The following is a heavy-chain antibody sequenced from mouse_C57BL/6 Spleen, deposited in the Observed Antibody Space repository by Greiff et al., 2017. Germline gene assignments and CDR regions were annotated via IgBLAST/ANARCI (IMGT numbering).Heavy chain of an antibody. CDR3: TRGLGLYYYSMDY. D-gene: IGHD4-1*01. CDR2: ISSGGDYT. CDR1: GFTFSSYA. V-gene: IGHV5-9-1*02. Sequence: EVQLVESGEGLVKPGGSLKLSCAASGFTFSSYAMSWVRQTPEKGLEWVAYISSGGDYTSYADTVKGRFTISRDNARNTLYLQMSSLKSEDTAMYYCTRGLGLYYYSMDYWGQGTSVTVSS. J-gene: IGHJ4*01.